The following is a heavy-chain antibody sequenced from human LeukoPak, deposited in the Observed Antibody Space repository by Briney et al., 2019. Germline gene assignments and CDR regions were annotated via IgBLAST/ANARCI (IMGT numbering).Heavy chain of an antibody. Sequence: ASVKVSCKVSGYTVADLSMHWVRQAPGKGLEWMGSFDPGDGETIYAQKFQGRVTMTEDTSTDTAYMVLSSLRSEDTAVYHCATGMGATTQAYYFDYWGQGTLVTVSS. V-gene: IGHV1-24*01. CDR3: ATGMGATTQAYYFDY. CDR1: GYTVADLS. J-gene: IGHJ4*02. CDR2: FDPGDGET. D-gene: IGHD1-26*01.